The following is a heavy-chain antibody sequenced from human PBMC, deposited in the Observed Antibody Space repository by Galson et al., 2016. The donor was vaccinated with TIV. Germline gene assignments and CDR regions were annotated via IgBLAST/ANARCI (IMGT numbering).Heavy chain of an antibody. CDR1: GFSLGTSGMR. D-gene: IGHD3-16*01. V-gene: IGHV2-70*04. CDR2: IDWDDDK. Sequence: PALVKPTQTLTLACSFSGFSLGTSGMRVSWIRQPPGKALERLARIDWDDDKFYSTSLKTRLTISKDPSKDQVVLTMTNMDPIDTATYYCARMSALGGVIDYWGQGTLVTVSS. J-gene: IGHJ4*02. CDR3: ARMSALGGVIDY.